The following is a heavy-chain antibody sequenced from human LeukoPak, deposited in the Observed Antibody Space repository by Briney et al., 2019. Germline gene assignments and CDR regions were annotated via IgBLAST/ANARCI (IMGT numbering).Heavy chain of an antibody. J-gene: IGHJ6*02. V-gene: IGHV3-53*01. D-gene: IGHD3-16*01. CDR3: ARDDVAYDYVWGTRERPYGMDV. CDR1: GFTVSSNY. Sequence: GGSLRLSCAASGFTVSSNYMSWVRQAPGKGLEWISVIYSGGSTYYADSVKGRFTISRDNCKNTLYLQMNSLRAEDTAVYYCARDDVAYDYVWGTRERPYGMDVWGQGTTVTVSS. CDR2: IYSGGST.